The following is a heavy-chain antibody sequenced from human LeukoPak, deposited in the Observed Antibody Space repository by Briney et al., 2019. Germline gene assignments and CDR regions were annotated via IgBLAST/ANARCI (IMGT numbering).Heavy chain of an antibody. D-gene: IGHD6-6*01. J-gene: IGHJ4*02. V-gene: IGHV3-73*01. CDR1: GFTFSGSA. Sequence: GGSLRLSCAAAGFTFSGSAIHWVRQASGKGLEWVGRIRSKANSYATAYAASVKGRSTISRDDSKNTLYLQMNSLRAEDTAVYYCAKAFGSYGSSSPFDYWGQGTLVTVSS. CDR3: AKAFGSYGSSSPFDY. CDR2: IRSKANSYAT.